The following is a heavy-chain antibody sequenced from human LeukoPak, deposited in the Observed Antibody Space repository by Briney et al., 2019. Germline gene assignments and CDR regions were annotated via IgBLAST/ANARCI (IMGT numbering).Heavy chain of an antibody. V-gene: IGHV1-69*05. D-gene: IGHD5-12*01. Sequence: GASVKVSCKASRYTFTGYYMHWVRQAPGQGLEWMGGIIPRFTPNYAQHFQGRVTITTDEATTTAYLELSNLRSDDTAVYYCAGLGYSGYGPRSRFDNWGQGTLITVST. CDR3: AGLGYSGYGPRSRFDN. CDR1: RYTFTGYY. CDR2: IIPRFTP. J-gene: IGHJ4*02.